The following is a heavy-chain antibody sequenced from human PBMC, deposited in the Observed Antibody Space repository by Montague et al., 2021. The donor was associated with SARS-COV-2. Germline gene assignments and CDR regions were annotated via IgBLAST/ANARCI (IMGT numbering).Heavy chain of an antibody. Sequence: SLRLSFSASGFTFSNYWMSWDRQAPGKGLEWVANIQQGGNEKYYVDSVKGRFTISRDNVKNSLFMQMNSLRAGDTAVYYCARVDQDSRGWYDYWGQGTLVTVSS. D-gene: IGHD6-19*01. CDR1: GFTFSNYW. CDR3: ARVDQDSRGWYDY. V-gene: IGHV3-7*01. J-gene: IGHJ4*02. CDR2: IQQGGNEK.